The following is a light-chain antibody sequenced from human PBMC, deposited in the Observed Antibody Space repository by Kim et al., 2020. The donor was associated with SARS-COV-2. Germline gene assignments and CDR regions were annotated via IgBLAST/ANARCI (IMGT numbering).Light chain of an antibody. CDR1: SNDIGDYHY. CDR3: SSYTRSSTLV. J-gene: IGLJ2*01. Sequence: GQSITISCTGTSNDIGDYHYVSWYQHHPGEAPKLLISDVRDRPSGISVRFSGSKSGNTASLSISNLQSEDEAHYYCSSYTRSSTLVFGGGTQLTVL. V-gene: IGLV2-14*03. CDR2: DVR.